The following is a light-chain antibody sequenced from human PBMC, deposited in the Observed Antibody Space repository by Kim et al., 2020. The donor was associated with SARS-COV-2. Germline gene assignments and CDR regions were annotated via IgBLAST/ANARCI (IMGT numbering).Light chain of an antibody. Sequence: RVTISGTGSSSNIGAGYDVHWYQQLPGTAPKLLIYGNSNRPSGVPDRFSGSKSGTSASLAITGLQAEDEADYYCQSYDSSLSGYVVFGGGTQLTVL. V-gene: IGLV1-40*01. J-gene: IGLJ2*01. CDR1: SSNIGAGYD. CDR2: GNS. CDR3: QSYDSSLSGYVV.